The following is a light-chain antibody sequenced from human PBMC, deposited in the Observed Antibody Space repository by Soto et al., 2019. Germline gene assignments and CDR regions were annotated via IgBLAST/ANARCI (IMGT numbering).Light chain of an antibody. CDR2: KAS. CDR3: QQYDRFPYT. Sequence: DIQMTQSPSTLSASVGDTVTITCRASQSISNWLAWYQQKPGQAPILLIHKASTLESGVPSRFSGSGSGTEFTLTISSLQPDDFATFYCQQYDRFPYTFGQGTKLEIK. CDR1: QSISNW. J-gene: IGKJ2*01. V-gene: IGKV1-5*03.